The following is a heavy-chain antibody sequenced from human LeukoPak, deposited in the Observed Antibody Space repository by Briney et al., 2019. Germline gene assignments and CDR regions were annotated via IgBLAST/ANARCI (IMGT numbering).Heavy chain of an antibody. CDR3: ARDASLTIVSTAEFEY. D-gene: IGHD2-2*01. V-gene: IGHV1-18*01. J-gene: IGHJ4*02. CDR1: GYTFTSSG. Sequence: VASVTVSCTASGYTFTSSGISWVRQAPGQGLEWMGWISAYNGNTNFAQEFQGRVTMTTDTSTSTAYMELRSLKSDDTAVYYCARDASLTIVSTAEFEYWGQGTLVTVSS. CDR2: ISAYNGNT.